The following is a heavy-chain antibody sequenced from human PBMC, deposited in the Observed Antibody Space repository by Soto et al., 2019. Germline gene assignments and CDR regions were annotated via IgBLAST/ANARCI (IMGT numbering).Heavy chain of an antibody. CDR3: AGYYGSGSYYLDWFDP. CDR1: GGSINSSNW. D-gene: IGHD3-10*01. Sequence: QVQLQESGPGLVKPSGTLSLTCAVSGGSINSSNWWTWVRQPPGQGLEWIGEIYHSGRTNYNPSLKSRVTISIVPSKNQFSLKLASATAADTAVYYCAGYYGSGSYYLDWFDPWGQGTLVTVSS. J-gene: IGHJ5*02. CDR2: IYHSGRT. V-gene: IGHV4-4*02.